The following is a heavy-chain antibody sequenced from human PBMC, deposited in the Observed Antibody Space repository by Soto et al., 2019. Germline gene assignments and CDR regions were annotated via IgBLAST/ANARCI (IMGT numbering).Heavy chain of an antibody. CDR3: AGSGSQYFDY. Sequence: SETLSLTCTVSGGSISSGGYYWSWIRQPPGKGLEWIGYIYYSGSTYYNPSLKSRVTISVDTSKNQFSLKLSSVTAADTAVYYCAGSGSQYFDYWGQGTLVTVSS. CDR1: GGSISSGGYY. D-gene: IGHD3-10*01. V-gene: IGHV4-30-4*08. J-gene: IGHJ4*02. CDR2: IYYSGST.